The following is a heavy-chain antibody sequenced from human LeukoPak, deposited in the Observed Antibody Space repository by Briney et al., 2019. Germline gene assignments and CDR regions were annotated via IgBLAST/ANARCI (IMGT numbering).Heavy chain of an antibody. CDR2: IYHSGST. Sequence: PSETLSLTCAVSGGSISSSNWWSWVRQPPGKGLEWIGEIYHSGSTNYNPSLKSRVTISVDKSKNQFSLKLSSVTAADTAVYYCASLTMVRDKFDPWGQGTLVTVSS. J-gene: IGHJ5*02. V-gene: IGHV4-4*02. D-gene: IGHD3-10*01. CDR3: ASLTMVRDKFDP. CDR1: GGSISSSNW.